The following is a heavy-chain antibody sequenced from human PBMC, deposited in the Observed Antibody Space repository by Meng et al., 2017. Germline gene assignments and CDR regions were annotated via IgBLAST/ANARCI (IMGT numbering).Heavy chain of an antibody. J-gene: IGHJ4*02. V-gene: IGHV1-2*06. Sequence: ASVKVSCKPSGYNFPDYYIRWVRRAPGQGLEWMGRINPKSGDTHYAQKFQARVTMTRDTSSSTAYMELSGLRSDDTAMYYCARDEDISAAGKLFGDYWGQGTLVTVSS. CDR2: INPKSGDT. CDR3: ARDEDISAAGKLFGDY. D-gene: IGHD6-25*01. CDR1: GYNFPDYY.